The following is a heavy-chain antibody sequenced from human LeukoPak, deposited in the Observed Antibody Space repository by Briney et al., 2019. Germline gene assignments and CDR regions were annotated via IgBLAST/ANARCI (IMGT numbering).Heavy chain of an antibody. CDR2: IYSSEYT. Sequence: PSETLSLSCTVSGDSFDNSYCWTWVRPPPGKRPEWIGTIYSSEYTYYHPSLRSRATISADTSRNLFSLKLNSVTAADTAVYYCARGSDDYKLGNHWGHGTLVTASS. J-gene: IGHJ5*02. V-gene: IGHV4-39*01. D-gene: IGHD5-24*01. CDR1: GDSFDNSYC. CDR3: ARGSDDYKLGNH.